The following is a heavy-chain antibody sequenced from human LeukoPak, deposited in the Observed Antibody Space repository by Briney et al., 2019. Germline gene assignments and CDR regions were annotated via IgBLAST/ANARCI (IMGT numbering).Heavy chain of an antibody. CDR2: ISGSGGST. Sequence: GGSLRLSCAASGFTFSSYAMSWVRQAPGKGLEWVSAISGSGGSTYYADSVKGRFIISRDNSKNSLYLQMNSLRAEDTAVYYCARERDIVVVPAASPHLPFDYWGQGTLVTVSS. J-gene: IGHJ4*02. V-gene: IGHV3-23*01. D-gene: IGHD2-2*01. CDR3: ARERDIVVVPAASPHLPFDY. CDR1: GFTFSSYA.